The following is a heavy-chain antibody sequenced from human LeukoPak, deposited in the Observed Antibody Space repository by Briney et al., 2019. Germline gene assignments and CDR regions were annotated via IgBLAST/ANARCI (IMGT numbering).Heavy chain of an antibody. CDR3: GKTAYYYDSSSYYYSDYYYHYMDV. Sequence: GGTLTLSCAASGFTFSSYDMIWVRQAPGKGLEWVSAISSSGGSTYYADSVKGLATISRDNSKNTLYLQMNSLRAEDTAVYYCGKTAYYYDSSSYYYSDYYYHYMDVWGKGATVTISS. CDR1: GFTFSSYD. CDR2: ISSSGGST. V-gene: IGHV3-23*01. J-gene: IGHJ6*03. D-gene: IGHD3-22*01.